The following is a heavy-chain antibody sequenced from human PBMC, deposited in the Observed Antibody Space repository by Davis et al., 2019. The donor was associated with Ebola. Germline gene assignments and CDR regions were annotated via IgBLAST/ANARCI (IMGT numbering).Heavy chain of an antibody. CDR3: AKSTMIVGDWDFDY. CDR2: LGTSADT. V-gene: IGHV3-23*01. Sequence: GGSLRLSCAASGFIFRSYVMSWVRQAPGKGLEWVSTLGTSADTYYADSVKGRFTISRDNSKNTLYLQMNGLRVEDTAIYYCAKSTMIVGDWDFDYWGQGTLVTVSS. J-gene: IGHJ4*02. D-gene: IGHD3-22*01. CDR1: GFIFRSYV.